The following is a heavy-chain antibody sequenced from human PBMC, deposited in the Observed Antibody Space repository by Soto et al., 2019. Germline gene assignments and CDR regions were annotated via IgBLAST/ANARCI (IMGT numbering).Heavy chain of an antibody. V-gene: IGHV4-4*02. D-gene: IGHD1-1*01. CDR1: GGSISTAHS. Sequence: QVQLHESGPGLVKPSGTLSLTCAVSGGSISTAHSWSWARQTPGKGLEWIAEIYNSGSANYNPSLKSRVTISVDKSKNQFSLTLISVTAADTAIYFCARAVALPGLFYFDYWGQGTLVTVSS. CDR2: IYNSGSA. J-gene: IGHJ4*02. CDR3: ARAVALPGLFYFDY.